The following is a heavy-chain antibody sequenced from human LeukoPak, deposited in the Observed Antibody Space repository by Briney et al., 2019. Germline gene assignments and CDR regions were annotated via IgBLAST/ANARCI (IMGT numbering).Heavy chain of an antibody. CDR2: INPNSGGT. J-gene: IGHJ3*02. Sequence: ASVKVSCKASGYTFTGYYMHWVRQAPGQGLEWMGWINPNSGGTNYAQKFQGRVTMTRDTSISTAYMELSRLRSDDTAVYYCARGNYYDSSSYYPEAFDIWGQGTMVTVSS. D-gene: IGHD3-22*01. CDR3: ARGNYYDSSSYYPEAFDI. CDR1: GYTFTGYY. V-gene: IGHV1-2*02.